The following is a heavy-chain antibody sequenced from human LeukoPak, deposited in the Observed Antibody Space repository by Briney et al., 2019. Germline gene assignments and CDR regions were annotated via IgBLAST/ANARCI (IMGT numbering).Heavy chain of an antibody. V-gene: IGHV4-39*07. D-gene: IGHD2-8*01. CDR3: AREGHCTNGVCASFDY. CDR2: IYYSGST. Sequence: SETLSLTCTVSGGSISSSSYYWGWIRQPPGKGLEWIGSIYYSGSTYYNPSLKSRVTISVDTSKNQFSLKLSSATAADTAVYYCAREGHCTNGVCASFDYWGQGTLVTVSS. J-gene: IGHJ4*02. CDR1: GGSISSSSYY.